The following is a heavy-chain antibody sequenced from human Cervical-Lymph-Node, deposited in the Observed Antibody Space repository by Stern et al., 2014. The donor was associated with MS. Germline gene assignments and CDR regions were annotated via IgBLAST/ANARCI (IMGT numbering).Heavy chain of an antibody. D-gene: IGHD6-13*01. J-gene: IGHJ4*02. V-gene: IGHV3-9*01. CDR3: TKVKPAADTGLFES. CDR1: GFSFRNFA. CDR2: ITWNSDNI. Sequence: EVQLEESGGGLVQPGRSLRLSCAASGFSFRNFAMHWVRQAPGKGLEWVSGITWNSDNIAYADSVKGRFTISRDNAENSLFLQMNSLRLEDTAFYYCTKVKPAADTGLFESWGQGTLVTVSS.